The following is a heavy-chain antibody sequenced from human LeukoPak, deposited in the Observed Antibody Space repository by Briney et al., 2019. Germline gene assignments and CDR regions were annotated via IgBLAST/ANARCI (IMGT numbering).Heavy chain of an antibody. V-gene: IGHV4-59*01. CDR1: GGSISSYY. CDR3: ARGGLNYYDSSGFDY. Sequence: PTETLSLTCTVSGGSISSYYWSWIRQPPGKGLEWIGYIYYSGSTNYNPSLKSRVTISVDTSKNQFSLKLSSMTAADTAVYYCARGGLNYYDSSGFDYWGQGTLVTVSS. J-gene: IGHJ4*02. D-gene: IGHD3-22*01. CDR2: IYYSGST.